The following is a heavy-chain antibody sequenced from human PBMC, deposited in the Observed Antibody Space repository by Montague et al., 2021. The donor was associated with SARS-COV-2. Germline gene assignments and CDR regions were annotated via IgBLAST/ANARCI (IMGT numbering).Heavy chain of an antibody. CDR1: GRSVRSYY. J-gene: IGHJ4*02. D-gene: IGHD3-22*01. Sequence: SETLSLTCIVSGRSVRSYYWSWIRQPPGKGLEWIGDIYHSGHTNYNLSLKSRVTISVDTSKNQFSLKVSSVTAADTAVYYCARGNAVITFGVPYYFDPWGQGTLVTVSA. CDR3: ARGNAVITFGVPYYFDP. V-gene: IGHV4-59*02. CDR2: IYHSGHT.